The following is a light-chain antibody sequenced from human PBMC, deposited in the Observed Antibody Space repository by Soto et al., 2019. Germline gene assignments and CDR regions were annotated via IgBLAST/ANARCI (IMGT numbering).Light chain of an antibody. J-gene: IGLJ2*01. CDR3: QVWHSSSDHRV. CDR2: NDG. V-gene: IGLV3-21*04. Sequence: SYELTQAPSVSVAPGKTARITCGGNNIGSKRVHWYQQRPGQAPVLLIYNDGGRPSGIPERFSGSNSGNTATLTISRVEAGDEADYFCQVWHSSSDHRVFGGGTKLTVL. CDR1: NIGSKR.